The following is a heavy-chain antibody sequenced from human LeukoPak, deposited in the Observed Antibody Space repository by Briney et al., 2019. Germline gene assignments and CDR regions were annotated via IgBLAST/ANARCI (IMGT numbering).Heavy chain of an antibody. CDR1: GFTVSSNY. D-gene: IGHD3-22*01. CDR3: AKKVNPYDSSGYYDY. Sequence: PGGSLRLSCAASGFTVSSNYMSWVRQAPGKGLEWVSAISGSGGSTYYADSVKGRFTISRDNSKNTLYLQMNSLRAEDTAVYYCAKKVNPYDSSGYYDYWGQGTLVTVSS. V-gene: IGHV3-23*01. J-gene: IGHJ4*02. CDR2: ISGSGGST.